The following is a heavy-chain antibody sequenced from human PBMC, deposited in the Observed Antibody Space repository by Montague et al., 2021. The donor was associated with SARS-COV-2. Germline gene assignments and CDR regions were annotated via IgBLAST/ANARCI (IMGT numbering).Heavy chain of an antibody. Sequence: PAQVKPTQTLTLTCTFSGFSLNTRGMCVSWIRQPPGKALEWLALIDWDEDQYYSTSLKTRPTISKDTSKNQVVLTMTNMDPIDTATYYCARSYGDYRDSYFDYWGQGTLVTVSS. CDR2: IDWDEDQ. D-gene: IGHD4-17*01. V-gene: IGHV2-70*01. CDR3: ARSYGDYRDSYFDY. J-gene: IGHJ4*02. CDR1: GFSLNTRGMC.